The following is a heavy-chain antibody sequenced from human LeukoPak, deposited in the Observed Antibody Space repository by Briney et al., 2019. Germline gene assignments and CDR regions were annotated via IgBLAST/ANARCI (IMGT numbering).Heavy chain of an antibody. J-gene: IGHJ3*02. Sequence: SETLSLTCTVSGGSISSYYWSWIRQPAGKGLEWIGRICTSGSTNYNPSLKSRVTISVDTSKNQFSLKLSSVTAADTAVYYCASRLTTVTSGAFDIWGQGTMVTVSS. CDR3: ASRLTTVTSGAFDI. CDR2: ICTSGST. V-gene: IGHV4-4*07. CDR1: GGSISSYY. D-gene: IGHD4-11*01.